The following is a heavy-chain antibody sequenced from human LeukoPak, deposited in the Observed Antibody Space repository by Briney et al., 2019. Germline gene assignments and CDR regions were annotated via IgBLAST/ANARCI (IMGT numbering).Heavy chain of an antibody. CDR2: IYYSGST. CDR1: GGSISSSSYY. J-gene: IGHJ5*02. CDR3: ARFDGLRYFDWSQIPPPLYNWFDP. Sequence: SETLSLTCTVSGGSISSSSYYWGWIRQPPGKGLEWIGSIYYSGSTYYNPSLKSRVTISVDTSKNQFSLKLSSVTAADTAVYYCARFDGLRYFDWSQIPPPLYNWFDPWGQGTLVTVSS. V-gene: IGHV4-39*01. D-gene: IGHD3-9*01.